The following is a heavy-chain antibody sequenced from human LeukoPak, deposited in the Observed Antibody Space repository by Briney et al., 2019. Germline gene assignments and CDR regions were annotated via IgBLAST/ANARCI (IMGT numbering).Heavy chain of an antibody. V-gene: IGHV3-7*01. CDR1: GFSIGPFW. D-gene: IGHD1-1*01. Sequence: GGSLRLSCVASGFSIGPFWMTWVRQAPGKGLEWVANIRGDASRLYYVDSVKGRFTISRDNAKNSLYLQMSNLRAGDTSVYYCARQEPYNWNDGWNWFDPWGQGTLVTVSS. J-gene: IGHJ5*02. CDR3: ARQEPYNWNDGWNWFDP. CDR2: IRGDASRL.